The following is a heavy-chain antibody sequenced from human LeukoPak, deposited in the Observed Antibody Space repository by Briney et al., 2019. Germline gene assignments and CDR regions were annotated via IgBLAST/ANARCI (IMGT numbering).Heavy chain of an antibody. CDR2: IYTSGST. V-gene: IGHV4-4*02. CDR3: ARATTSPKGPTYYYYYMDV. D-gene: IGHD2-2*01. CDR1: GGSISSSNW. Sequence: SGTLSLTCAVSGGSISSSNWWSWVLQPAGKGLEWIGRIYTSGSTNYNPSLKSRVTMSVDTSKNQFSLKLSSVTAADTAVYYCARATTSPKGPTYYYYYMDVWGKGTTVTVSS. J-gene: IGHJ6*03.